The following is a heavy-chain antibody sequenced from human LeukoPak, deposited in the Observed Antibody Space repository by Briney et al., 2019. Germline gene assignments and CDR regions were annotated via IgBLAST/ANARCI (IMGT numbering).Heavy chain of an antibody. CDR1: GFTFSSYW. D-gene: IGHD3-10*01. Sequence: GGSLRLSCAASGFTFSSYWMSWVRQAPGKGLEWVANIKQDGSEKYYVDSVKGRFTISRDNAKNSLYLQMNSLRAEDTAIYYCAKHYYYGSGKTFDYWGQGTLVTVSS. J-gene: IGHJ4*02. V-gene: IGHV3-7*03. CDR3: AKHYYYGSGKTFDY. CDR2: IKQDGSEK.